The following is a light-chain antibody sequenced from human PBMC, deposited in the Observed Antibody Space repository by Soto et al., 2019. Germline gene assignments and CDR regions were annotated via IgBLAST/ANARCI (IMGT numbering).Light chain of an antibody. J-gene: IGKJ1*01. CDR1: QSVSSN. V-gene: IGKV3-15*01. CDR3: QQYSNWPET. Sequence: EIVMTQSPATLSVSPGERATLSCRASQSVSSNLAWYQQKVGQAPRLLIYDASTRDTGVPARFSGIGSGTEFTLTISSLQSEDFEVYYCQQYSNWPETFGQGTKVEIK. CDR2: DAS.